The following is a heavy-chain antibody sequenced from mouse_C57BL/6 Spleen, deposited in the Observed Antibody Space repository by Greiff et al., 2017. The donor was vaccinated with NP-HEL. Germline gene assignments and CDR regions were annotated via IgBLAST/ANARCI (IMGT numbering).Heavy chain of an antibody. D-gene: IGHD1-1*01. CDR3: ARDESTYYGSSDWYFDV. CDR2: INYDGSST. CDR1: GFTFSDYY. V-gene: IGHV5-16*01. Sequence: EVKLVESEGGLVQPGSSMKLSCTASGFTFSDYYMAWVRQVPEKGLEWVANINYDGSSTYYLDSLKSRFIISRDNAKNILYLQMSRLKSEDTATYYCARDESTYYGSSDWYFDVWGKGTTVTVSS. J-gene: IGHJ1*03.